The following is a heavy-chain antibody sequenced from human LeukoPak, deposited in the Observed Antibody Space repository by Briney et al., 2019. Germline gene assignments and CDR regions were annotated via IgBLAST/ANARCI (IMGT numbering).Heavy chain of an antibody. J-gene: IGHJ1*01. Sequence: PGGSLKLSCAASGFTFSGSAMHWVRQASGKGLEWVGRIRSKANSYATAYAASVKGRFTISRDNSKNTLYLQMNSLRAEDTAVYYCARVHGEDYGDSSAHAEYFQHWGQGTLVTVSS. V-gene: IGHV3-73*01. CDR3: ARVHGEDYGDSSAHAEYFQH. CDR1: GFTFSGSA. D-gene: IGHD4-17*01. CDR2: IRSKANSYAT.